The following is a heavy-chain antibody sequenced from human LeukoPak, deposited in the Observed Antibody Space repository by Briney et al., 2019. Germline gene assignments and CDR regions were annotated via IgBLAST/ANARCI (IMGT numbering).Heavy chain of an antibody. CDR3: ARTYYYDTSGYYYGHWFDP. CDR2: TSAYNGNT. CDR1: GYTFTSYG. V-gene: IGHV1-18*01. Sequence: GASVKVSCKASGYTFTSYGITWVRQAPGQGLEWMGWTSAYNGNTNYDQKLQGRVTMTTDTSTSTAYMELRSLTSDDTAVYYCARTYYYDTSGYYYGHWFDPWGQGTLVTVSP. J-gene: IGHJ5*02. D-gene: IGHD3-22*01.